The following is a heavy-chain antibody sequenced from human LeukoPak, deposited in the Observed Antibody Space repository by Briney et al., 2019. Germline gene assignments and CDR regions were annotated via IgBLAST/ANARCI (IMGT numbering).Heavy chain of an antibody. D-gene: IGHD6-6*01. J-gene: IGHJ4*02. Sequence: SGPTLVKPTQTLTLTCTFSGFSLSTSGVGVGWIRQPPGKALEWLALIYWDDAKRYSPSLKSRLTITKDTSKNQVVLTMTNMDPVDTATYYCAHRTSSFYSSLYYFDYWGQGTLVTVSS. V-gene: IGHV2-5*02. CDR2: IYWDDAK. CDR3: AHRTSSFYSSLYYFDY. CDR1: GFSLSTSGVG.